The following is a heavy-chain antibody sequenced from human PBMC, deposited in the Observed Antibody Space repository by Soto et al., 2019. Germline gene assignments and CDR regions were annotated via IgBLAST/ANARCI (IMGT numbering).Heavy chain of an antibody. CDR2: ISAHNGNT. J-gene: IGHJ4*02. V-gene: IGHV1-18*01. Sequence: QVHRVQSGAEVKKPGASVKVSCKGSGYAFTTYGITWVRQAPGQGLEWMGWISAHNGNTNYAQKLQGRVTVTRDTSTSTAYMELRSLRSDDTALYYCARGRDGDYWGQGALVTVSS. CDR3: ARGRDGDY. CDR1: GYAFTTYG. D-gene: IGHD6-6*01.